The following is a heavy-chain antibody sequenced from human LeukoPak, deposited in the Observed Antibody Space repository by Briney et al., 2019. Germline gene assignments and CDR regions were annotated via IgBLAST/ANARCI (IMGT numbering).Heavy chain of an antibody. Sequence: GASVKVSCKASGYTFTSYDINWVRQATGQGLEWMGWMNPNSGNTGYAQKFQGRVTITRNTSISTAYMELSSLRSEDTAVYYCARGVRHIVVVTARYYMDAWGKGTTVTVSS. CDR3: ARGVRHIVVVTARYYMDA. CDR1: GYTFTSYD. D-gene: IGHD2-21*02. J-gene: IGHJ6*03. V-gene: IGHV1-8*03. CDR2: MNPNSGNT.